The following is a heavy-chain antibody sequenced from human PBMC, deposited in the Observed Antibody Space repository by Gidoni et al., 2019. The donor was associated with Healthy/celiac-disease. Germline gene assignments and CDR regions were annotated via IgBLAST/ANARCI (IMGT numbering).Heavy chain of an antibody. CDR2: ISGSGGST. CDR1: GFTFSSYA. D-gene: IGHD3-16*01. Sequence: EVQLVESGGGLVQPGGSLRLSCSASGFTFSSYAMSWVRQAPGKGLEWVSAISGSGGSTYYADSVKGRFTIIRDNSKNTLYLQMNSLRAEDTAVYYCAKAYMISSGTDYWGQGTLVTVSS. CDR3: AKAYMISSGTDY. V-gene: IGHV3-23*04. J-gene: IGHJ4*02.